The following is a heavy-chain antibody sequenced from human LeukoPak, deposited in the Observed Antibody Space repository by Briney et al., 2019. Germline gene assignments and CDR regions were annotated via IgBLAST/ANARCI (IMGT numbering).Heavy chain of an antibody. D-gene: IGHD6-13*01. CDR2: ISAYNGNT. CDR3: ARDLRYSSSWYISD. V-gene: IGHV1-18*01. CDR1: GYTFTSYG. Sequence: ASVKVSCKASGYTFTSYGISWVRQAPGQGLEWMGWISAYNGNTNYAQKLQGRVTMTTDTSTSTAYMELRSLRSDDTAVYYCARDLRYSSSWYISDWGQGTLVTVSS. J-gene: IGHJ4*02.